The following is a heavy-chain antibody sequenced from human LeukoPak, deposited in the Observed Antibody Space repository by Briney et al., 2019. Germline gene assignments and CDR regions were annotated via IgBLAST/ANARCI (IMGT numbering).Heavy chain of an antibody. CDR2: ISASGSNI. Sequence: PGGSLRLSCAASGFPFSSYSMNWVRQAPGKGLEWVSYISASGSNIYYLDSVKGRFTVSRDNAMNSLFLQMDRPRAEDTAVYYCVRVKGTYFDLWGPGPLVTVSS. CDR1: GFPFSSYS. V-gene: IGHV3-48*01. D-gene: IGHD1-1*01. CDR3: VRVKGTYFDL. J-gene: IGHJ4*02.